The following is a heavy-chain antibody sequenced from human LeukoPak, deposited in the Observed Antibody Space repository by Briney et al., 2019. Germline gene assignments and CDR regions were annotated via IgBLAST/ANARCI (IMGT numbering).Heavy chain of an antibody. CDR3: AREPPESYRFDY. Sequence: ASVKVSCKTSGYTFSNYYLHWVRQVPGQGPEWMGIIKPSDGSTQYPQKFQGRVTMTRDMSASTVYMELSSLTSEDTAMYYCAREPPESYRFDYWGQGATVTVSS. D-gene: IGHD2-2*01. CDR1: GYTFSNYY. J-gene: IGHJ4*02. V-gene: IGHV1-46*01. CDR2: IKPSDGST.